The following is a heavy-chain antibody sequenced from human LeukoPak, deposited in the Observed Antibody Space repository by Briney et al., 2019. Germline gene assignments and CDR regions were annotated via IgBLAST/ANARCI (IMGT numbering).Heavy chain of an antibody. V-gene: IGHV1-2*02. J-gene: IGHJ4*02. Sequence: ASVTVSCKASGYTFTVYYMHWVRQAPGQGVEWMGWINPNSGGTNYAQKFQGRVTMTRDTSISSAYMELSRLRSDDTALYYCARVLGGFSYFEYWGQGTLVTVSS. D-gene: IGHD5-12*01. CDR2: INPNSGGT. CDR3: ARVLGGFSYFEY. CDR1: GYTFTVYY.